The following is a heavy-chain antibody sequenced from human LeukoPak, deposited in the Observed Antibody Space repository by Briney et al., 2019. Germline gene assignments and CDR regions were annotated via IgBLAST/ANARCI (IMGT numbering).Heavy chain of an antibody. CDR1: GFTFSSYG. J-gene: IGHJ3*02. D-gene: IGHD6-13*01. V-gene: IGHV3-30*18. CDR2: ISYDGSNK. CDR3: AKDHYSSGWSNDAFDI. Sequence: PGGSLRLSCAASGFTFSSYGMHWVRQAPGKGLEWMAVISYDGSNKYYADSVKGRFTISRDNSKNTLYLQMNSLRAEDTAVYYCAKDHYSSGWSNDAFDIWGQGTMVTVSS.